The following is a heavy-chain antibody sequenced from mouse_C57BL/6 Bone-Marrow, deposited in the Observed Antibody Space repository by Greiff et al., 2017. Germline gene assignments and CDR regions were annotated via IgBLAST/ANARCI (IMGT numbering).Heavy chain of an antibody. D-gene: IGHD1-1*01. CDR1: GFSLTSYG. CDR3: AKHSTTVVSPYWYFDV. Sequence: VKLVESGPGLVAPSPSLSITCTVSGFSLTSYGVDWVRQPPGKGLEWLGVIWGGGSTNYNSAPMSRLSISKDNSKSQVFLKMNSLQTDDTAMYYGAKHSTTVVSPYWYFDVWGTGTTVTVSS. V-gene: IGHV2-9*01. CDR2: IWGGGST. J-gene: IGHJ1*03.